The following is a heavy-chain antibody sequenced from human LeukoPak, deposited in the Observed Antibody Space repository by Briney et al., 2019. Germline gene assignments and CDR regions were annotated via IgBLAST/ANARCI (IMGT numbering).Heavy chain of an antibody. V-gene: IGHV3-23*01. J-gene: IGHJ3*02. D-gene: IGHD2-21*02. CDR1: GFTFSSYA. CDR2: ISGSGGST. Sequence: GALRLSCAASGFTFSSYAMSWVRQAPGKGLEWVSAISGSGGSTYYADSVKGRFTISRVNSKNTLYLQMNSLRAEDTAVYYCATNAPPYCGGDCYSDAFDIWGQGTMVTVSS. CDR3: ATNAPPYCGGDCYSDAFDI.